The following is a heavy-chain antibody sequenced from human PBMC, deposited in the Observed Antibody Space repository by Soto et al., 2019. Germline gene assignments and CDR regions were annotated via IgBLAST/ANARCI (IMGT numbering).Heavy chain of an antibody. CDR3: ARLVYGDSGPDS. CDR2: IYYSGST. V-gene: IGHV4-39*01. D-gene: IGHD4-17*01. Sequence: SETLSLTCTVSGGSISSTTYYWGWIRQPPGKGLEWIGSIYYSGSTYYNPSLKSRGTISVDMPKNQFSLKLNSVTAADTAVYYCARLVYGDSGPDSWGQGTLVTVSS. CDR1: GGSISSTTYY. J-gene: IGHJ4*02.